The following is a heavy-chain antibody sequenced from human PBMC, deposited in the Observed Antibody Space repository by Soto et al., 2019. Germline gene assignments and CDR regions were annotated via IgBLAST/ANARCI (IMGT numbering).Heavy chain of an antibody. CDR2: IRGDGGYT. Sequence: PGGSLRLPCAASGFTFSSYWMHWVRQAPGKGLVHVSRIRGDGGYTDHAESVKGRFTISRDNAKNTLYLQMNSLRVEDTAVYYCGRDHYGFNSIDYWGQGTLVTVSS. CDR3: GRDHYGFNSIDY. CDR1: GFTFSSYW. D-gene: IGHD4-17*01. J-gene: IGHJ4*02. V-gene: IGHV3-74*01.